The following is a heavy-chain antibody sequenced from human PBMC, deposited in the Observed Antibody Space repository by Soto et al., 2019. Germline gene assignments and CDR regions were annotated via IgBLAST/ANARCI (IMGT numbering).Heavy chain of an antibody. V-gene: IGHV4-59*01. CDR1: GGSISVYY. J-gene: IGHJ4*02. D-gene: IGHD1-26*01. CDR3: ARGVGSSPPRY. CDR2: IYASGSP. Sequence: PSETLSLTCTISGGSISVYYWSWVRQPPGHELEWIGYIYASGSPYYNPSLRSRVTNSADTSKNQISLKLTSPTAADAAVYYCARGVGSSPPRYWGRGTLVTVSS.